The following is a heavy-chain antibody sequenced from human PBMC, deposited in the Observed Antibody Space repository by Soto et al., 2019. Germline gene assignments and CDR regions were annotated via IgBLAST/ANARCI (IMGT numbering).Heavy chain of an antibody. CDR2: INPKSGGT. V-gene: IGHV1-2*04. D-gene: IGHD2-8*01. CDR1: GYSFTDYH. CDR3: ARGDSTDCSNGVCSFFYNQDRDV. J-gene: IGHJ6*02. Sequence: QVQLVQSGAEVKKPGASVKVSCKASGYSFTDYHIHWVRQAPGQGLEWLGRINPKSGGTSTAQKFQGWVTMTTDTSISTASMELTRLTSDDTAIYYCARGDSTDCSNGVCSFFYNQDRDVWGQGTTVTVSS.